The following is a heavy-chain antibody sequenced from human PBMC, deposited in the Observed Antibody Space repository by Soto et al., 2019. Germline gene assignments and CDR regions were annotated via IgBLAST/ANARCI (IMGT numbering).Heavy chain of an antibody. D-gene: IGHD1-26*01. V-gene: IGHV1-2*04. Sequence: QVQLVQSGAEVKQPGASVKVSCKASGYTFTGFHIHWVRQAPGQGLEWMGWINPNGGGRNYAQKFQGWVTMTRDTSIRTAYMELSRLKSDDTAVYYCARGSVGPTTDFEYWGQGTLVTVSS. CDR1: GYTFTGFH. CDR2: INPNGGGR. CDR3: ARGSVGPTTDFEY. J-gene: IGHJ4*02.